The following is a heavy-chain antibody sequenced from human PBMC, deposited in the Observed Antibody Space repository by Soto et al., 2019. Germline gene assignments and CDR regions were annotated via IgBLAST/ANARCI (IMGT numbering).Heavy chain of an antibody. J-gene: IGHJ6*02. D-gene: IGHD3-3*01. V-gene: IGHV3-11*01. Sequence: GWSLRLSCAASVLTFSDYYMSWSRQAPGKGLEWVSYISSSGSTIYYADSVKGRLTISRDNAKNSLYLQMNSLRAEDTAVYYCARGRPRITIFGVVQSMDVWGQGTTVTVSS. CDR3: ARGRPRITIFGVVQSMDV. CDR2: ISSSGSTI. CDR1: VLTFSDYY.